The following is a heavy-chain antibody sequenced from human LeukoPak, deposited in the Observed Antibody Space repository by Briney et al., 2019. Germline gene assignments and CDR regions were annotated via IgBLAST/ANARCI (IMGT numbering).Heavy chain of an antibody. CDR3: ARDAVAYCGGDCYSGY. J-gene: IGHJ4*02. CDR1: GFTFSDYY. D-gene: IGHD2-21*02. CDR2: ISSSGSTI. Sequence: PGGSLRLSCAASGFTFSDYYMSWIRQAPGKGLEWVSYISSSGSTICYADSVKGRFTISRDNAKNSLYLQMNSLRAEDTAVYYCARDAVAYCGGDCYSGYWGQGTLVTVSS. V-gene: IGHV3-11*01.